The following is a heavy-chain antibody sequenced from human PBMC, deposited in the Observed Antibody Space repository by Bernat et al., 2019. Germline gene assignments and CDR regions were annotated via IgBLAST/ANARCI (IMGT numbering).Heavy chain of an antibody. CDR2: IKQDGSEK. CDR1: GFTFSSYW. D-gene: IGHD2-2*01. J-gene: IGHJ4*02. V-gene: IGHV3-7*01. Sequence: EVQLVESGGGLVQPGGSLRLSCAASGFTFSSYWMSWVRQAPGKGLEWVANIKQDGSEKYYVDSVKGRFTISRDNAKNSLYLQMNSLRAEDMAVYYCARRRCSSTSCFFDYWGQGTLVTVSS. CDR3: ARRRCSSTSCFFDY.